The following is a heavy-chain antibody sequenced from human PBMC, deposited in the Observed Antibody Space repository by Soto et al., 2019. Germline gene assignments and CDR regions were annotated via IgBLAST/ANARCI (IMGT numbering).Heavy chain of an antibody. D-gene: IGHD3-16*01. CDR3: AMVDNYVTPTPQDV. CDR1: GYIFVNYG. V-gene: IGHV1-18*01. CDR2: ISPYSGNT. J-gene: IGHJ6*02. Sequence: QVQLVQSGDEVRKPGSSVKVSCKASGYIFVNYGIAWVRQAPGQGLECMGWISPYSGNTHYASKVQGRLTMTTDTSTSTAYRNLGILTSDDTVVYYFAMVDNYVTPTPQDVWGQGTTVTVSS.